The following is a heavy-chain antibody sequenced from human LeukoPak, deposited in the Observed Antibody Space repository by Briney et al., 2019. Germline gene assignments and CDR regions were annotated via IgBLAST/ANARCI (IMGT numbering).Heavy chain of an antibody. CDR3: ARESGALRFLEWLYTKPYNWFEP. CDR1: GYTVTSYY. J-gene: IGHJ5*02. Sequence: ASVNVSCKPSGYTVTSYYMHWVAQAPGQGLAWVGIINPSVCSTSYAQKFQGRDTMARDTSKSTVYMELSSLRSEDTAVYYCARESGALRFLEWLYTKPYNWFEPWGTGTLVTVSS. V-gene: IGHV1-46*01. D-gene: IGHD3-3*01. CDR2: INPSVCST.